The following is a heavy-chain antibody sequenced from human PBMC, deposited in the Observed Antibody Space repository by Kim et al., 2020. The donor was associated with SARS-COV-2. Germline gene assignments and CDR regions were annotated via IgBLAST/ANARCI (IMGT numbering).Heavy chain of an antibody. Sequence: GGSLRLSCAASGFTFSDSAMHWVRQASGKGLEWVGRIRSKVNSYATVYAVSVEGRFTISRDDSKNTGYLQMDSLKTEDTAVYYCARGPPYSEIYWDAFDIWGQGTMVTGSS. CDR3: ARGPPYSEIYWDAFDI. V-gene: IGHV3-73*01. CDR2: IRSKVNSYAT. CDR1: GFTFSDSA. J-gene: IGHJ3*02. D-gene: IGHD1-26*01.